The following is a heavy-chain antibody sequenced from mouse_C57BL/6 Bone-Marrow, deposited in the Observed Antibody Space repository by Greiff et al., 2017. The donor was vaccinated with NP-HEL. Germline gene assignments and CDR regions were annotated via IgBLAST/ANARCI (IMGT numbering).Heavy chain of an antibody. D-gene: IGHD4-1*01. CDR1: GYSITSGYY. CDR3: AREGNWGSWFAY. V-gene: IGHV3-6*01. Sequence: ESGPGLVKPSQSLSLTCSVTGYSITSGYYWNWIRQFPGNKLEWMGYISYDGSNNYNPSLKNRISITRDTSKNQFFLKLNSVTTEDTATYYCAREGNWGSWFAYWGQGTLVTVSA. CDR2: ISYDGSN. J-gene: IGHJ3*01.